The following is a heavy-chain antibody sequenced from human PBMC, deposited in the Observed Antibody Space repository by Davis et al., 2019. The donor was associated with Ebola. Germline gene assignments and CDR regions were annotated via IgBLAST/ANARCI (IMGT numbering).Heavy chain of an antibody. D-gene: IGHD1-1*01. Sequence: GESLKISCAASGFVFSSYVMSWVRRAPGKGLVWVSRVSPDGSATGYADSVRGRFTISRDNAKNTLYLQMNSLRAEDTAVYYCARDFDKVRTWGQGTLVTVSS. V-gene: IGHV3-74*01. J-gene: IGHJ4*02. CDR2: VSPDGSAT. CDR1: GFVFSSYV. CDR3: ARDFDKVRT.